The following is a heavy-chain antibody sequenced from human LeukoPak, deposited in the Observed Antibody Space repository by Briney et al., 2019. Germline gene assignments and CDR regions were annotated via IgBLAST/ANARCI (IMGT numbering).Heavy chain of an antibody. Sequence: PSETLSLTCTVSGGSISSYYWSWIRQPAGKGLEWIGRIYTSGSTNYNPSLKSRVTISVDTSKNQFSLKLSSVTAADTAVYYCARERYSSGWYGPLNWFDPWGQGTLVTVSS. J-gene: IGHJ5*02. CDR1: GGSISSYY. CDR2: IYTSGST. CDR3: ARERYSSGWYGPLNWFDP. D-gene: IGHD6-19*01. V-gene: IGHV4-4*07.